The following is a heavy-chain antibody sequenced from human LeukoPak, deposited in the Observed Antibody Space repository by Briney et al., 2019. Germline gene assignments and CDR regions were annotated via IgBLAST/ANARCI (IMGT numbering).Heavy chain of an antibody. D-gene: IGHD2-15*01. Sequence: SETLSLTCTVSGGSIRSGDYYWSWIRQPPGKGLEWIGYIYYSGSTYYNPSLKSRVTISVDTSKNQFSLKLSSVTAADTAVYYCARDLRSGRAFDYWGQGTLVTVSS. V-gene: IGHV4-30-4*08. CDR2: IYYSGST. J-gene: IGHJ4*02. CDR3: ARDLRSGRAFDY. CDR1: GGSIRSGDYY.